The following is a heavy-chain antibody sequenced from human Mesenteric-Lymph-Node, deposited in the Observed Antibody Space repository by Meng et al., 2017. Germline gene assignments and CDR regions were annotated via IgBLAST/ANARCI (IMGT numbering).Heavy chain of an antibody. V-gene: IGHV3-43*01. CDR3: AKDMGLGALPGL. CDR1: GFTSDDST. Sequence: GGSRRLSCAASGFTSDDSTMHWVRQAPGKGLEGVSLISRDGGSTYSADSVKGRFFISRDNSKNSLYLQMNSLRSEDTALYYCAKDMGLGALPGLWGRGTLVTVSS. CDR2: ISRDGGST. J-gene: IGHJ2*01. D-gene: IGHD2-15*01.